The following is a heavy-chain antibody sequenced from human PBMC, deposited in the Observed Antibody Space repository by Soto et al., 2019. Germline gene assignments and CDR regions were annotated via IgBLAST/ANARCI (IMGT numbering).Heavy chain of an antibody. J-gene: IGHJ5*02. Sequence: QVQLVQSGAEVKKPGASVKVSCKASGYSFSTYDINWVRQAAGQGLEWMGWVNPKSGNTDYAQRFRGRVTKTRNNSISTAYMELSALTPEDTAVYYCARPYCDSTSCYTDWFDPWGQGTLVTVSS. CDR3: ARPYCDSTSCYTDWFDP. V-gene: IGHV1-8*01. CDR2: VNPKSGNT. CDR1: GYSFSTYD. D-gene: IGHD2-2*02.